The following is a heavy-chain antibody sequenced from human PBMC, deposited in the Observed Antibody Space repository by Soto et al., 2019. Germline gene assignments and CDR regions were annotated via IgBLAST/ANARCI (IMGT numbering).Heavy chain of an antibody. CDR1: GYTFTSYG. D-gene: IGHD1-26*01. J-gene: IGHJ4*02. CDR2: ISANNGNT. CDR3: ARDRGSYALDY. Sequence: QVQLVQSGAEVKKPGASVKVSCKASGYTFTSYGISWVRQAPGQGLEWMGWISANNGNTNYAQKLQGRVTMTTDTSTSTADMELRSRRSDDTAVYYWARDRGSYALDYWGQGTLVTVSS. V-gene: IGHV1-18*01.